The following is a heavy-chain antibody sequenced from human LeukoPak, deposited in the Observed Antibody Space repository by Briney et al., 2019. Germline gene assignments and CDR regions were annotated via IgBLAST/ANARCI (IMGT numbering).Heavy chain of an antibody. Sequence: GGSLRLSCAASGFTFSSYGMHWVRQAPGKGLEWVAFIRYDGSNKYYADSVKGRFTISRDNSKNTLYLQMNSLRAEDTAVYYCARGFNYYGSGSSPDYWGQGTLVTVSS. CDR2: IRYDGSNK. CDR3: ARGFNYYGSGSSPDY. J-gene: IGHJ4*02. D-gene: IGHD3-10*01. V-gene: IGHV3-30*02. CDR1: GFTFSSYG.